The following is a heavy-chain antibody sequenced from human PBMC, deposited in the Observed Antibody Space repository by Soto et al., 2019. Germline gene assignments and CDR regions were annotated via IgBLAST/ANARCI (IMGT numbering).Heavy chain of an antibody. CDR3: ARHQLKSGYYGSGSYYNVGAAFDI. Sequence: QVQLQESGPGLVKPSETLSLTCTVSGGSISSYYWSWIRQPPGKGLEWIGYIYYSGSTNYNPSLKRRVTISVDTSKNQFSLKLSSVTAADTAVYYCARHQLKSGYYGSGSYYNVGAAFDIWGQGTMVTVSS. CDR1: GGSISSYY. CDR2: IYYSGST. D-gene: IGHD3-10*01. J-gene: IGHJ3*02. V-gene: IGHV4-59*08.